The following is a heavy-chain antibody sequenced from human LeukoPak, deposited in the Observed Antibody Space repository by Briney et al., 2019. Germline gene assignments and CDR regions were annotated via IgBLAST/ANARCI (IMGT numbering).Heavy chain of an antibody. J-gene: IGHJ5*02. CDR1: GTTFSIYA. V-gene: IGHV3-30*04. CDR2: ISNNGSSE. D-gene: IGHD2-2*01. Sequence: GGSLRLSCEASGTTFSIYALPWFRQAPGKGLEWVSVISNNGSSEDYADSVKGRFIISRDNTKNTLYLQMNGLRVDDTAVYFCATDGCSSTSCNRWFDPWGQGALVTVSS. CDR3: ATDGCSSTSCNRWFDP.